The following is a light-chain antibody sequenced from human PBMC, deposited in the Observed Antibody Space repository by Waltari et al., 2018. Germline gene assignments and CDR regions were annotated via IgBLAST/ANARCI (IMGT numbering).Light chain of an antibody. Sequence: DIQMTQSPSSLSASAEDKVTITCRASQPISYYLNWYKQLPGRAPKPLIHVASSLQTGVPSRFSGSGSGTNFTLTISSLQPEDFATYICQQSYSLPYTFGQGT. CDR3: QQSYSLPYT. J-gene: IGKJ2*01. V-gene: IGKV1-39*01. CDR2: VAS. CDR1: QPISYY.